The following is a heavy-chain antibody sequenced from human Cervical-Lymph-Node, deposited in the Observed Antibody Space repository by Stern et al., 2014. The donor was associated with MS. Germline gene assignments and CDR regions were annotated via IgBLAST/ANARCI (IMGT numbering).Heavy chain of an antibody. CDR1: GG. V-gene: IGHV1-69*06. CDR2: VIPFVGTS. D-gene: IGHD3-10*01. J-gene: IGHJ5*02. Sequence: VQLVESGAEVKKPGSSVKVSCKSSGGISWVRQAPGQGLEWMGGVIPFVGTSNYAQKFQGRVTITADTSTNTPYLHLSRLTSADTAVYYCARGSGDNWFGPWGQGTLVTVSS. CDR3: ARGSGDNWFGP.